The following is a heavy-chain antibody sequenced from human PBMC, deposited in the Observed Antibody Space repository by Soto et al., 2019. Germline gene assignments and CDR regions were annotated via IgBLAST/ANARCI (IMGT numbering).Heavy chain of an antibody. CDR1: GFTFSNYA. CDR2: ISGGGDNT. J-gene: IGHJ4*02. CDR3: AKERLARGSDY. V-gene: IGHV3-23*01. Sequence: EVQLLDSGGGLVQPGGSLRLSCEASGFTFSNYAMNWVRQAPGKGLEWVLGISGGGDNTYYADSVKGRFTISRDNSKNTVFLQMNSLRAEYTAVYYCAKERLARGSDYWGQGTLVTVS.